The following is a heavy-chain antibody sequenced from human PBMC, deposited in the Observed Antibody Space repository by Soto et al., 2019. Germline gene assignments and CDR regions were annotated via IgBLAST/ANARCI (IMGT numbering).Heavy chain of an antibody. Sequence: GGSLRLSCAASGFTFSSYGMHWVRQSPGKGLEWVAVIWYDGSNKYYADSVKGRFTISRDNSKNTLYLQMNSLRAEDTAVYYCARDVRYDSSGYYDNFDYWGQGTLVTVSS. V-gene: IGHV3-33*01. CDR3: ARDVRYDSSGYYDNFDY. CDR2: IWYDGSNK. D-gene: IGHD3-22*01. J-gene: IGHJ4*02. CDR1: GFTFSSYG.